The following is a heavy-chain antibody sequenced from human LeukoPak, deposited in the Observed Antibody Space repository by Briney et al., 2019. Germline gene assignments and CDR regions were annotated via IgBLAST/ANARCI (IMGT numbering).Heavy chain of an antibody. V-gene: IGHV1-18*01. CDR2: INTYKGDT. D-gene: IGHD1-26*01. CDR3: ARDHSLWELLHYFDY. Sequence: VASVKVSCKASGYTFTNYGINWVRQAPGQGLEWMGWINTYKGDTNYAQNLQGRVTMTADKSTSIAYIELRSLRSEDTAVYYCARDHSLWELLHYFDYWGQGTLVTVSS. J-gene: IGHJ4*02. CDR1: GYTFTNYG.